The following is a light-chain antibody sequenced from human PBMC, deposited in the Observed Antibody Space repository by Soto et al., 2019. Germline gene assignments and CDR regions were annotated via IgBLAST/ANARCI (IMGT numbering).Light chain of an antibody. CDR1: QSVSSN. CDR2: GAS. CDR3: QQYNNWWT. Sequence: EIVMTQSPATLSVSPGERATLSCRASQSVSSNLAWYQQKPGQAPRLLIYGASTRATGIPARFSGSGSGTESTLTISSLQSEDFAVYYCQQYNNWWTFGQGTKVLSK. J-gene: IGKJ1*01. V-gene: IGKV3-15*01.